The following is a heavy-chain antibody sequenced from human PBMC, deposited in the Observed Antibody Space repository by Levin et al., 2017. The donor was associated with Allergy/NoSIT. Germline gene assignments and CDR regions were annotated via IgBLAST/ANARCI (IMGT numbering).Heavy chain of an antibody. CDR1: GFTFSSYA. Sequence: GGSLRLSCAASGFTFSSYAMSWVRQAPGKGLEWVSAISGSGGSTYYADSVKGRCTISRDNSKNTLYLQMNSLRAEDTAVYYCAKDRRIAVPRANVDYWGQGTLVTVSS. D-gene: IGHD6-19*01. J-gene: IGHJ4*02. V-gene: IGHV3-23*01. CDR3: AKDRRIAVPRANVDY. CDR2: ISGSGGST.